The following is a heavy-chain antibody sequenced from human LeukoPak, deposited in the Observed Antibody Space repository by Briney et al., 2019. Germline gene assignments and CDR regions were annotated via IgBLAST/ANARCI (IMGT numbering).Heavy chain of an antibody. J-gene: IGHJ4*02. V-gene: IGHV4-61*08. D-gene: IGHD6-19*01. CDR2: IYYSGST. Sequence: SQTLSLTCTVSGGSISSGGYYWSWIRQPPGKGLEWIGHIYYSGSTNYNPSLKSRVTISVDTSKNQFSLKLSSVTAADTAVYYCARGGRQWQDYWGQGTLVTVSS. CDR1: GGSISSGGYY. CDR3: ARGGRQWQDY.